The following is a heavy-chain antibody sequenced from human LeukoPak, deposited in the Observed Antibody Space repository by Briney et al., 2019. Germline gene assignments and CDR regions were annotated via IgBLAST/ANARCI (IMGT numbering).Heavy chain of an antibody. CDR2: INPNSGNT. D-gene: IGHD5-18*01. V-gene: IGHV1-8*01. CDR3: AREGVLRGYSYGQIDY. Sequence: ASVKVSCKASGYPFTSYNVNWARQATGQGLEWMGWINPNSGNTGYAQKFRGRVTMTRNTSISTAYMELSSLRSEDTAVYYCAREGVLRGYSYGQIDYWGQGTLVTVSS. CDR1: GYPFTSYN. J-gene: IGHJ4*02.